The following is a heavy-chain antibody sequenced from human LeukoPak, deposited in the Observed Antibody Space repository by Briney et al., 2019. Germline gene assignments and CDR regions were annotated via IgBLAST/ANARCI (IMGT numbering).Heavy chain of an antibody. Sequence: PSETLSLTCTVSGGSISSYYWSWIRQPAGKGLEWIGRIYTGGSTNYNPSLKSRVTMSVDTSKNQFSLKLSSVTAADTAVYYCARAPRGGLLNKPFDYWGQGTLVTVSS. CDR3: ARAPRGGLLNKPFDY. CDR1: GGSISSYY. J-gene: IGHJ4*02. V-gene: IGHV4-4*07. CDR2: IYTGGST. D-gene: IGHD1/OR15-1a*01.